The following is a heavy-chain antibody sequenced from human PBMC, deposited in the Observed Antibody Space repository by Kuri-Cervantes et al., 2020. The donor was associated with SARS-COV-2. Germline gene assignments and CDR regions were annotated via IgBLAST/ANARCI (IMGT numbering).Heavy chain of an antibody. D-gene: IGHD3-3*01. V-gene: IGHV3-30-3*01. CDR2: ISYDGSNK. CDR3: ARERGGFWSGYPDY. J-gene: IGHJ4*02. Sequence: GESLKISCAASGFTFSSYAMHWVRQAPGKGLEWVAVISYDGSNKHYADSVKGRFTLSRDNSKNTLYLQMNSLRAEDTAVYYCARERGGFWSGYPDYWGQGTLVTVSS. CDR1: GFTFSSYA.